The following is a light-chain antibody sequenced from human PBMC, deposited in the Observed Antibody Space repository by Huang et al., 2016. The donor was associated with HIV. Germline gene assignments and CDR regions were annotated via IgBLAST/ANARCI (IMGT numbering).Light chain of an antibody. CDR2: VAS. J-gene: IGKJ2*01. V-gene: IGKV3-20*01. CDR1: QSINNND. Sequence: ENVLTQSPGTLSLSPGEGATLSCRASQSINNNDLAWFQQKPGQPPRLLSYVASSSATGVPDRFTGSGSGTDFNRTISRLETEDFAMYFCQHYGTSPQTFGQGTKLEIK. CDR3: QHYGTSPQT.